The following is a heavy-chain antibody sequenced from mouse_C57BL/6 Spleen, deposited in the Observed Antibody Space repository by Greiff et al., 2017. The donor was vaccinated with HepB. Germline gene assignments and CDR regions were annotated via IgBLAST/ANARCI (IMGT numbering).Heavy chain of an antibody. CDR1: GYSITSGYY. CDR2: ISYDGSN. CDR3: ARLSFYYDYLALNY. Sequence: EVKLMESGPGLVKPSQSLSLTCSVTGYSITSGYYWNWIRQFPGNKLEWMGYISYDGSNNYNPSLKNRISITRDTSKNQFFLKLNSVTTEDTATYYCARLSFYYDYLALNYWGQGTTLTVSS. D-gene: IGHD2-4*01. V-gene: IGHV3-6*01. J-gene: IGHJ2*01.